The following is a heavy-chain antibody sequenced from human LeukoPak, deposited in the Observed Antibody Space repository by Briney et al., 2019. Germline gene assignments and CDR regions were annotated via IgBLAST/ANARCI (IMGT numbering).Heavy chain of an antibody. CDR3: ARGNYYGSGNPIDY. D-gene: IGHD3-10*01. V-gene: IGHV3-7*01. CDR1: GFTFSSYA. CDR2: IKQDGSEK. J-gene: IGHJ4*02. Sequence: TGGSLRLSCAASGFTFSSYAMSWVRQAPGKGLEWVANIKQDGSEKYYVDSVKGRFTISRDNGKNSLYLQMNSLRAEDTAVYYCARGNYYGSGNPIDYWGQGTLVTVSS.